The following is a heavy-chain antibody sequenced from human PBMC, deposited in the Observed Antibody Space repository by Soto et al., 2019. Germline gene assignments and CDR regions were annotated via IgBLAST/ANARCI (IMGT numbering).Heavy chain of an antibody. CDR1: GFTFTNYW. D-gene: IGHD3-10*01. CDR3: ARQGGRGGGSDY. Sequence: PGGSLRLSCAASGFTFTNYWIAWVRQMPGKGLEWMGIIYVGDSETRYSPSFQGQVTISADKSITTAYLQWSSLKASDTAIYYCARQGGRGGGSDYWGQGTPVTVSS. CDR2: IYVGDSET. V-gene: IGHV5-51*01. J-gene: IGHJ4*02.